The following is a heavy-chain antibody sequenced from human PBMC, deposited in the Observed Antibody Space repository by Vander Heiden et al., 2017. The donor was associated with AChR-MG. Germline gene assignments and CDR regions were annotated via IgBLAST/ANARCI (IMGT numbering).Heavy chain of an antibody. CDR1: GFSLSTSGMC. V-gene: IGHV2-70*01. D-gene: IGHD6-19*01. CDR3: ARIRGDSSGLGDYYYYYMDV. Sequence: QVTLRESGPALVKPTQTPTLTCTFPGFSLSTSGMCVSWIRQPPGKALEWLALIDWDDDKYYSTSLKTRLTISKDTSKNQVVLTMTNMDPVDTATYYCARIRGDSSGLGDYYYYYMDVWGKGTTVTVSS. CDR2: IDWDDDK. J-gene: IGHJ6*03.